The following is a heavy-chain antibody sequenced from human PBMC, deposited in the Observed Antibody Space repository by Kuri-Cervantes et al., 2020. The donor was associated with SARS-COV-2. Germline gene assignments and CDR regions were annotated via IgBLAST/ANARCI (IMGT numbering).Heavy chain of an antibody. Sequence: SGPTLVKPTQTLTLTCTFSGFSPSTDRVGVGWIRQPPGKALEWLALIYWDDDKWFSPSLRTRLTITKDTSKNQVVLAMTNMDPVDTATYYCARLFYYDGSTYYSPGWLDPWGQGAPVTVSS. J-gene: IGHJ5*02. D-gene: IGHD3-16*01. V-gene: IGHV2-5*02. CDR2: IYWDDDK. CDR1: GFSPSTDRVG. CDR3: ARLFYYDGSTYYSPGWLDP.